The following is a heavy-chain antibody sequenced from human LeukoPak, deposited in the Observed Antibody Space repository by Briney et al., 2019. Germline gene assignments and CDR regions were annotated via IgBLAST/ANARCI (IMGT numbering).Heavy chain of an antibody. J-gene: IGHJ1*01. CDR3: TRGSSGWYVSQH. CDR2: IRSKAYGGTT. V-gene: IGHV3-49*04. CDR1: GFTFGDYA. D-gene: IGHD6-19*01. Sequence: GRSLRLSCTASGFTFGDYAMSWVRQAPGKGLEWVGFIRSKAYGGTTEYAASVKGRFTISRDDSKSIAYLQMSSLKTEDTAVYYCTRGSSGWYVSQHWGQGTLVTVSS.